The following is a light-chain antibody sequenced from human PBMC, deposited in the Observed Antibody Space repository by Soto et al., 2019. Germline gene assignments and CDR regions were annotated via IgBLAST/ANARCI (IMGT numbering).Light chain of an antibody. J-gene: IGKJ5*01. CDR1: QSVSSN. V-gene: IGKV3-15*01. Sequence: EIVTTQSPATLSVSPGARAPLSCRASQSVSSNLAWYQQKPGQAPRLLIYDASTRATGIPARFSGSGSGTEFTLTISSLQPEDVATYFCQKYNSALTFGQGTRLEIK. CDR2: DAS. CDR3: QKYNSALT.